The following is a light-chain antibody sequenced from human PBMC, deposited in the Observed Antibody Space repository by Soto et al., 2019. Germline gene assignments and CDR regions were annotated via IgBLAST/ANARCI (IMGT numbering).Light chain of an antibody. Sequence: IKMTHSPSSVSSSLGDIVTITSRASQNIHSWLAWYQQQPGKATKLLIYAASNLQNGVPSRFSGSGSGTDFTLTISSLQPEDFATYYCEQVNSFPITYGQGTRLEI. CDR1: QNIHSW. J-gene: IGKJ5*01. V-gene: IGKV1-12*01. CDR3: EQVNSFPIT. CDR2: AAS.